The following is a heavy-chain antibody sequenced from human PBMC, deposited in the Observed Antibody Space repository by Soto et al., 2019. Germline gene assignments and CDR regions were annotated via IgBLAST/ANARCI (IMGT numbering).Heavy chain of an antibody. CDR2: ILNDGSNR. J-gene: IGHJ6*02. CDR3: ARDDEYSGNGMDV. D-gene: IGHD3-10*01. V-gene: IGHV3-33*01. Sequence: QVQLVESGGGVVQPGRSLRLSCAASGFTFSNYGMHCVRQAPGKGLEWVAVILNDGSNRYHADSVKDRFTISRDNSKNMLYLQMNSLRAEDPAVYYCARDDEYSGNGMDVWGQGTTVTVS. CDR1: GFTFSNYG.